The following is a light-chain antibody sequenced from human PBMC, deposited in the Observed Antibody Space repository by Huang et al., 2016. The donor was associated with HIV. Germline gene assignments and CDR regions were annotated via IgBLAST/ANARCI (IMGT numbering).Light chain of an antibody. CDR1: QNIEIY. Sequence: EIQMTQSPSSLSASVGDTVTITCRASQNIEIYLNWYQQRPGKAPKLLIYTASSLQTGVPSRFSGSGSGTDFTLTIDSLQPEDFATYYCLQSYSMFRTFGQGTKLDFK. CDR2: TAS. CDR3: LQSYSMFRT. V-gene: IGKV1-39*01. J-gene: IGKJ2*01.